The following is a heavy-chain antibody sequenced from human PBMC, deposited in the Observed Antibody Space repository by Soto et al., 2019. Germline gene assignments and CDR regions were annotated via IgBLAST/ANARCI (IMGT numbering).Heavy chain of an antibody. J-gene: IGHJ4*02. CDR3: ARVRGYSYGNFDY. Sequence: QVQLQESGPGLVKPSETLSLTCTVSGGSISSYYWSWIRQPPGKGLEWIGYIYYSGSTNYNPSLKSRVTISVDTSKNQFSLKLSSVTAADTAVYYCARVRGYSYGNFDYWGQGTLVTVSS. D-gene: IGHD5-18*01. V-gene: IGHV4-59*01. CDR1: GGSISSYY. CDR2: IYYSGST.